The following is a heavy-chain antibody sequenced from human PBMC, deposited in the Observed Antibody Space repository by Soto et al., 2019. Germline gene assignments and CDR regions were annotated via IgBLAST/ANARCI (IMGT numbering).Heavy chain of an antibody. V-gene: IGHV3-43*01. CDR3: AKDKGQLVHYNYGMDV. CDR1: GFTFDDYT. D-gene: IGHD6-6*01. CDR2: ITWDGGST. Sequence: GGSLRLSCAASGFTFDDYTMYWVRQAPGKGLEWVSLITWDGGSTYYADSVKGRFTISRDNSKNSLYLQMNSLRTEDTALYYCAKDKGQLVHYNYGMDVWGQGTTVTVSS. J-gene: IGHJ6*02.